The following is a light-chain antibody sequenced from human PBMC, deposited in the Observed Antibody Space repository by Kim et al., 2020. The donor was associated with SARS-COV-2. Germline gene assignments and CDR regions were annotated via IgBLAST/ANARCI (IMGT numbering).Light chain of an antibody. CDR1: HRISSW. V-gene: IGKV1-12*01. Sequence: SVGDRVTTTCRASHRISSWLACYQQKPRKAPQLLIYAASILQSGVLSRCSGSGVGTDFTLTISSLQHEDFATYYCQQTDTLPITFGQGTRLDIK. CDR2: AAS. CDR3: QQTDTLPIT. J-gene: IGKJ5*01.